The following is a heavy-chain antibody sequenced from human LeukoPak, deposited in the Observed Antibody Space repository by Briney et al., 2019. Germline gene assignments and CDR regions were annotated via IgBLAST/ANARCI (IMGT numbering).Heavy chain of an antibody. CDR1: GFTFSSYA. CDR3: AKDSVRGVIRGPFDY. V-gene: IGHV3-23*01. CDR2: ISGSGGGT. J-gene: IGHJ4*02. Sequence: GGSLRLSCAASGFTFSSYAMSWVRQAPGKGLEWVSAISGSGGGTYYADSVKGRFTISRDNSKNALYLQMNSLRAEDTAVYYCAKDSVRGVIRGPFDYWGQGTLVTVSS. D-gene: IGHD3-10*01.